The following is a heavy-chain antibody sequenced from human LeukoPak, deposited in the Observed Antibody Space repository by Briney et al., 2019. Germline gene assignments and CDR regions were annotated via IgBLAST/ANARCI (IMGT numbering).Heavy chain of an antibody. J-gene: IGHJ4*02. D-gene: IGHD6-6*01. V-gene: IGHV3-64*02. CDR1: GFTFSSYA. Sequence: GGSLRLSCAASGFTFSSYAMHWVRQAPGKGLENVSAISSNGGSTYYADSVKGRFTISRDNSKNTLYLQMGSLRAEDMAVYYCARGAQPYSSSSPVDYWGQGTLVTVSS. CDR2: ISSNGGST. CDR3: ARGAQPYSSSSPVDY.